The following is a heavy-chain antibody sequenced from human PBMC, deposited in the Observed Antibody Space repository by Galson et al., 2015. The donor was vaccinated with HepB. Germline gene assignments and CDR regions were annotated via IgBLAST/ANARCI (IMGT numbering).Heavy chain of an antibody. CDR1: GGTFSSYA. V-gene: IGHV1-69*10. D-gene: IGHD3-9*01. J-gene: IGHJ5*02. CDR3: ASVEDILTGYYGGWFDP. CDR2: IIPILGIA. Sequence: SVKVSCKASGGTFSSYAISWVRQAPGQGLEWMGGIIPILGIANYAQKFQGRVTITADKSTSTAYMELSSLRSEDTAVYYCASVEDILTGYYGGWFDPWGQGTLVTVSS.